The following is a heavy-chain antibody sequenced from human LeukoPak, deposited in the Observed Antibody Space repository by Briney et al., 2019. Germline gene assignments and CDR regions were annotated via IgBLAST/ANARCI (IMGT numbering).Heavy chain of an antibody. CDR2: ISGSGGST. V-gene: IGHV3-23*01. CDR1: GFSFSSYA. J-gene: IGHJ4*02. CDR3: AKSRAVSMTTVTSPFDC. D-gene: IGHD4-17*01. Sequence: GGSLRLSCAASGFSFSSYAMTWVRQAPGKGLEWVSAISGSGGSTYYADSVKGRFTISRDNSKNTLYLQMNSLRADDTAVFYCAKSRAVSMTTVTSPFDCWGQGTLVTVSS.